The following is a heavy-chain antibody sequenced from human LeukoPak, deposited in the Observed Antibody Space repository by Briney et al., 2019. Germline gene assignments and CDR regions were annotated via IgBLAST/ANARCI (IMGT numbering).Heavy chain of an antibody. Sequence: QPGRSLRLSCAASGFTFSSYSMNWVRQAPGKGLEWVSSISSSSTYIYYADSVKGRFTVSRDNAKNSLYLQMNSLRAEDTAVYFCASQYTSSRIFDDWGQGTLVTVSS. CDR1: GFTFSSYS. D-gene: IGHD6-13*01. J-gene: IGHJ4*02. CDR2: ISSSSTYI. V-gene: IGHV3-21*01. CDR3: ASQYTSSRIFDD.